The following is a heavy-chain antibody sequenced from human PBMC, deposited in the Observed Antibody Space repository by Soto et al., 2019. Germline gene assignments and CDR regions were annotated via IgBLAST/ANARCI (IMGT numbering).Heavy chain of an antibody. CDR3: AKLITIFGGEYSGISNSYMDV. D-gene: IGHD3-3*01. CDR1: GFTFSSYA. V-gene: IGHV3-23*01. Sequence: GGSLRLSCAASGFTFSSYAMSWVRQAPGKGLEWVSAISGSGGSTYYADSVKGRFTISRDNSKNTLYLQMNSLRAEDTAVYYCAKLITIFGGEYSGISNSYMDVWGKGTTVTVSS. J-gene: IGHJ6*03. CDR2: ISGSGGST.